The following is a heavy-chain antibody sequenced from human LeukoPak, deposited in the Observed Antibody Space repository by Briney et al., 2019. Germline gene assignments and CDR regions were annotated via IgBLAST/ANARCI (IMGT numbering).Heavy chain of an antibody. D-gene: IGHD3-10*01. CDR1: GGSISSGDFP. CDR3: ARGFYGAGSHFDY. J-gene: IGHJ4*02. V-gene: IGHV4-30-2*01. Sequence: PSETLSLTCAVSGGSISSGDFPWSWIRQPPGKGLEWIGYIFHTGHTSYNPSLKSRVSISVDMSKNQLSLRLTSVTAADTAVYYCARGFYGAGSHFDYWGQGTLVTVSS. CDR2: IFHTGHT.